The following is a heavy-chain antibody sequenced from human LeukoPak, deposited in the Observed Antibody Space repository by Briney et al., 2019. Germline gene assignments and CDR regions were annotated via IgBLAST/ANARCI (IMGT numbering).Heavy chain of an antibody. J-gene: IGHJ6*02. CDR3: ARGGFCSGTSCSPSAPAPYYYYGMDV. Sequence: GGSLRLSCAASGFTFSTSWMSWVRQAPGRGPECVANIKQDGSEKYYLDSVKGRFTISRDNAKNSLYLQMNSLRAEDTAVYYCARGGFCSGTSCSPSAPAPYYYYGMDVWGQGTTVTVSS. CDR2: IKQDGSEK. V-gene: IGHV3-7*02. D-gene: IGHD2-2*01. CDR1: GFTFSTSW.